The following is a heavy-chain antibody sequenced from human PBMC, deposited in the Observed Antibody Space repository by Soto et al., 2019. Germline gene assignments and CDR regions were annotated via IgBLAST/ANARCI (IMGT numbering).Heavy chain of an antibody. CDR3: ARIRIADAFDI. CDR1: GFSLSTSGMR. CDR2: IDWDDDK. Sequence: SGPTLGNPTQTRTLTCTFSGFSLSTSGMRVSWIRQPPGKALEWLARIDWDDDKFYSTSLKTRLTISKDTSKNQAVLTMTNTDPVDKAKYYCARIRIADAFDIWGQGTMVTVSS. V-gene: IGHV2-70*04. D-gene: IGHD2-15*01. J-gene: IGHJ3*02.